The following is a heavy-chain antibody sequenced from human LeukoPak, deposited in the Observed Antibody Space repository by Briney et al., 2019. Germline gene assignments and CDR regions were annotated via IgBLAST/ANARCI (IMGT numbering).Heavy chain of an antibody. D-gene: IGHD3-22*01. Sequence: GGSLRLSCAASGFTLSSYWMSGVRQAPGKGLEGVANIKQDGSEKYYVDSVKGRFTISRDNAKNSLYLQMNSLRAEDTAVYYCARDLNYYDSSGYYPGYWGQGTLVTVSS. CDR3: ARDLNYYDSSGYYPGY. CDR2: IKQDGSEK. V-gene: IGHV3-7*03. CDR1: GFTLSSYW. J-gene: IGHJ4*02.